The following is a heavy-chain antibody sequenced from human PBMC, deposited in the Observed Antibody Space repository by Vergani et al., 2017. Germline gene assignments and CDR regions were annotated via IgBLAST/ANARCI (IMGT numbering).Heavy chain of an antibody. CDR2: ISGSGGST. Sequence: VQLLESGGGLVQPGGSLRLSCAASGFTFSSYAMSWVRQAPGKGLGWVSAISGSGGSTYYADSVKGRFTISRNNSKNTLYLQMNSLRAEDTAVYYCARNEVVLMVYAAPINWYFDLWGRGTLVTVSS. CDR3: ARNEVVLMVYAAPINWYFDL. V-gene: IGHV3-23*01. CDR1: GFTFSSYA. D-gene: IGHD2-8*01. J-gene: IGHJ2*01.